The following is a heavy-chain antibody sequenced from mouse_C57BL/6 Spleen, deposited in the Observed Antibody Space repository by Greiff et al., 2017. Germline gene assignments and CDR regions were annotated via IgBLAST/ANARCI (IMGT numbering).Heavy chain of an antibody. J-gene: IGHJ4*01. CDR3: ARGRDYYYGSSYEAMDY. Sequence: QVQLQQSGAELARPGASVNLSCKASGYTFTSYGISWVKQRTGQGLEWIGEIYPRSGNTYYNEKFKGKATLTADKSSSTAYMELRSLTSEDSAVYFCARGRDYYYGSSYEAMDYWGQGTSVTVSS. CDR2: IYPRSGNT. D-gene: IGHD1-1*01. CDR1: GYTFTSYG. V-gene: IGHV1-81*01.